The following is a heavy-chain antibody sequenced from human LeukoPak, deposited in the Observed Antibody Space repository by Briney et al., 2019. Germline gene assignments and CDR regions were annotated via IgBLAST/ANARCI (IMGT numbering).Heavy chain of an antibody. CDR2: INHSGST. Sequence: PSETLSLTCAVYGGSFSGYYWSWIRQPPGKGLEWIGEINHSGSTNYNPSLKSRVTISVDTSKNQFSLKLSSVTAADTAVYHCARGRYRYCSSTSCYTVTSAKNWFDPWGQGTLVTVSS. D-gene: IGHD2-2*02. CDR1: GGSFSGYY. J-gene: IGHJ5*02. V-gene: IGHV4-34*01. CDR3: ARGRYRYCSSTSCYTVTSAKNWFDP.